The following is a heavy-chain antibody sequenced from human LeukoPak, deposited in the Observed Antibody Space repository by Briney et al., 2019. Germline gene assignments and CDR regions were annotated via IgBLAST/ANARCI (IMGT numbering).Heavy chain of an antibody. CDR3: ARANYGGNSVDYYYMDV. CDR1: GGSFSGYY. J-gene: IGHJ6*03. CDR2: IYHSGST. Sequence: SETLSLACAVYGGSFSGYYWSWIRQPPGKGLEWIGSIYHSGSTYYNPSLKSRVTISVDTSKNQFSLKLSSVTAADTAVYYCARANYGGNSVDYYYMDVWGKGTTVTVSS. D-gene: IGHD4-23*01. V-gene: IGHV4-34*01.